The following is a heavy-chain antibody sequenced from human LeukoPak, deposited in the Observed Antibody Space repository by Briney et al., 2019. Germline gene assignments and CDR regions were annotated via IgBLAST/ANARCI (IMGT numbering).Heavy chain of an antibody. V-gene: IGHV1-69*05. CDR2: IIPIFGTA. CDR3: ASKRIQFPYYFDY. J-gene: IGHJ4*02. CDR1: GGTFSSCA. Sequence: ASVKVSCKASGGTFSSCAISWVRQAPGQGLEWMGGIIPIFGTANYAQKFQGRVTITTDESTSTAYMELSSLRSEDTAVYYCASKRIQFPYYFDYWGQGTLVTVSS. D-gene: IGHD4-11*01.